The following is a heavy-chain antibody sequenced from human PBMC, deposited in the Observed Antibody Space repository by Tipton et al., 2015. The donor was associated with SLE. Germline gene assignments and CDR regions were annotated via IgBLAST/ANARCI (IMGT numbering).Heavy chain of an antibody. V-gene: IGHV1-18*01. D-gene: IGHD6-19*01. J-gene: IGHJ4*02. CDR1: GYSFNSYG. CDR2: TSAYNGYT. CDR3: ARVDSSGWYSVDY. Sequence: QSGAEVKKPGGSVKVSCKASGYSFNSYGISWVRQAPGQGLEWMGWTSAYNGYTNYAQNLQGRVTMTTDTSTTTAYMELKSQSSDDTAVYYCARVDSSGWYSVDYWGQGTLVTVSS.